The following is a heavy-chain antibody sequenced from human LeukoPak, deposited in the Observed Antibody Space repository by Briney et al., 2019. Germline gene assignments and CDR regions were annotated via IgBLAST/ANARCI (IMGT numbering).Heavy chain of an antibody. CDR2: TNPNSGGT. V-gene: IGHV1-2*02. Sequence: ASVKVSCKASGYTFTGYYMHWVRQAPGQGLEWMGWTNPNSGGTNYAQKFQGRVTMTRDTSISTAYMELSRLRSDDTAVYYCARTWGYDYVWGSYGYWGQGTLVTVSS. D-gene: IGHD3-16*01. CDR1: GYTFTGYY. J-gene: IGHJ4*02. CDR3: ARTWGYDYVWGSYGY.